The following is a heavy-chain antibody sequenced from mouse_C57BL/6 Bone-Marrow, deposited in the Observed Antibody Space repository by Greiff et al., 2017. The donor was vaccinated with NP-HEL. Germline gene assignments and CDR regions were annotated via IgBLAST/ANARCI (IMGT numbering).Heavy chain of an antibody. D-gene: IGHD1-1*01. Sequence: LVESGGGLVQPGGSLKLSCAASGFTFSDYYMYWVRQTPEKRLEWFAYISNGGGCTYYPDTVKGRFTISRDNAKNTLYLQMRRLKSEDTAMYYCARHGPYGSSSDYWGQGTTLTVSS. J-gene: IGHJ2*01. V-gene: IGHV5-12*01. CDR3: ARHGPYGSSSDY. CDR2: ISNGGGCT. CDR1: GFTFSDYY.